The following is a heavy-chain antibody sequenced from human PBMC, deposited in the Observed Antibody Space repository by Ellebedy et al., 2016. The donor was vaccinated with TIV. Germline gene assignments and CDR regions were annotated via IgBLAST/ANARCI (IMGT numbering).Heavy chain of an antibody. J-gene: IGHJ3*01. CDR2: IWSDGSSK. D-gene: IGHD2-2*01. Sequence: GGSLRLSCAASGFPFSTYVMHWVRQAPGKGLEWAAVIWSDGSSKYYADSVKGRFTISGDGSKNTVYLQMTSLRADDTAVYYCARGGYCSSTSCAPADAFDVWGPGTEVTISS. V-gene: IGHV3-33*01. CDR3: ARGGYCSSTSCAPADAFDV. CDR1: GFPFSTYV.